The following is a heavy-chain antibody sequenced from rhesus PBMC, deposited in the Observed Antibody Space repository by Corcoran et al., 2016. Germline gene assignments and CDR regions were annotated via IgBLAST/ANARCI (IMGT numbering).Heavy chain of an antibody. CDR1: GFSLTTSVMG. CDR2: IYWDDDK. D-gene: IGHD6-13*01. Sequence: QVTLKESGPALVKPTQTLTLTCTFSGFSLTTSVMGVGWILQPPGQALEWLALIYWDDDKRYSTSLKSRLTISKDTSKNQVVLTMTNMDPMDTATYYCARGIWYSSWHHFDYWGQGVLVTVSS. J-gene: IGHJ4*01. V-gene: IGHV2-152*01. CDR3: ARGIWYSSWHHFDY.